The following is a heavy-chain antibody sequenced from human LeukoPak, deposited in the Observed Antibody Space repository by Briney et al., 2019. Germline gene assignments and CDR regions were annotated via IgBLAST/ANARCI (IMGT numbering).Heavy chain of an antibody. CDR1: EFTFSTYS. D-gene: IGHD2-15*01. J-gene: IGHJ6*03. CDR2: ITSSGSTV. CDR3: ARGYTWFSYSNYYYYMDV. Sequence: GGSLRLSCAASEFTFSTYSMNWVRQAPGQGLEWLSHITSSGSTVFYADSVKGRFTISRDNANNSVSLQMNSLRADDTAVYYCARGYTWFSYSNYYYYMDVWGKGTTVTVSS. V-gene: IGHV3-48*01.